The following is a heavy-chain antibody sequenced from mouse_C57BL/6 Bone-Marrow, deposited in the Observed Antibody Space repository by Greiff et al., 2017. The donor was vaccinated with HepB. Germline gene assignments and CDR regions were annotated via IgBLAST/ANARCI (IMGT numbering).Heavy chain of an antibody. CDR3: ARGISFDV. Sequence: QVQLKESGPELVKPGASVKLSCKASGYTFTSYDINWVKQRPGQGLEWIGWIYPRDGSTKYNEKFKGKATLTVDTSSSTAYMELHSLTSEDSAVYFGARGISFDVWGTGTTVTVSS. V-gene: IGHV1-85*01. CDR1: GYTFTSYD. J-gene: IGHJ1*03. CDR2: IYPRDGST.